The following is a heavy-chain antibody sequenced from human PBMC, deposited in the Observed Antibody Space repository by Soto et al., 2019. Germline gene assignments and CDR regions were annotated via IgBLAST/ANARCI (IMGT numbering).Heavy chain of an antibody. CDR2: LSVTGGGP. V-gene: IGHV3-23*01. D-gene: IGHD1-7*01. CDR3: AKGRETTTSAKFCFDN. Sequence: VGFLRLSCSASGFSFSSYDMTWVRQARVQGLEWVSSLSVTGGGPYYADSVRGRFTMSRDNSKNTLALEMSGLRADDSAVYYCAKGRETTTSAKFCFDNWGQGTLVTVSS. J-gene: IGHJ4*02. CDR1: GFSFSSYD.